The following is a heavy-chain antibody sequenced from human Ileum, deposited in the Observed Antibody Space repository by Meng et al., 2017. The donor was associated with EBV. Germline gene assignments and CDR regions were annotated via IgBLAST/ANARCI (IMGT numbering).Heavy chain of an antibody. CDR2: IYYSGST. V-gene: IGHV4-59*08. D-gene: IGHD2-15*01. J-gene: IGHJ4*02. CDR3: ARGGWSLDY. CDR1: GGSISSYY. Sequence: VPQQEWGPGLVKPSETLSLTCTVSGGSISSYYWSWIRQPPGKGLEWIGYIYYSGSTNYNPSLKSRVTISVDTSKNQFSLNLSSVTAADTAVYYCARGGWSLDYWGQGTLVTVSS.